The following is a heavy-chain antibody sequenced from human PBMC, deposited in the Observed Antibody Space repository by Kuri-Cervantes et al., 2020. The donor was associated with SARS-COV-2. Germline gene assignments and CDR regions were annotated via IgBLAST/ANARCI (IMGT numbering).Heavy chain of an antibody. CDR3: ARVRIFGVPGFAFDI. CDR2: IYYSGST. V-gene: IGHV4-59*01. D-gene: IGHD3-3*01. J-gene: IGHJ3*02. CDR1: GGSISSYY. Sequence: GSLRLSCTVSGGSISSYYWSWIRQPPGKGLEWIGYIYYSGSTNFNPSLKSRVTISVDTSKNQFSLKLSSVTAADTAVYYCARVRIFGVPGFAFDIWGQGTMVTVSS.